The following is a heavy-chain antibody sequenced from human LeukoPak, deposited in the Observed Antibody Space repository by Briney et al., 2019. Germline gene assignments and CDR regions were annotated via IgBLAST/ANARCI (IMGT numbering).Heavy chain of an antibody. V-gene: IGHV1-18*01. Sequence: ASVKVSCKASGYSFINFGLSWVRQAAGQGLEWMGWISAYNHNTNYAQKFQGRVTMTIDTSTTTVYMELRSLRSDDTAIYYCARDLMYCDTMSCYDGDFDYWGQGTPVTVSS. CDR1: GYSFINFG. D-gene: IGHD2-2*01. CDR2: ISAYNHNT. J-gene: IGHJ4*02. CDR3: ARDLMYCDTMSCYDGDFDY.